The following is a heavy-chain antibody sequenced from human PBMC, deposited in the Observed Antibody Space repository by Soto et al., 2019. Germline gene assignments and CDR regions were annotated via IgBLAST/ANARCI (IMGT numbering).Heavy chain of an antibody. CDR3: ARARPAVAGKNGLGWYFDL. V-gene: IGHV4-31*03. D-gene: IGHD6-19*01. CDR1: GGSISSGGYY. Sequence: SETLSLTCSVSGGSISSGGYYWSWIRQHPGKGLEWIGYIYYSGSTYYNPSLKSRVTISVDTSKNQFSLKLSSVTAADTAVYYCARARPAVAGKNGLGWYFDLWGRGTLVTVSS. CDR2: IYYSGST. J-gene: IGHJ2*01.